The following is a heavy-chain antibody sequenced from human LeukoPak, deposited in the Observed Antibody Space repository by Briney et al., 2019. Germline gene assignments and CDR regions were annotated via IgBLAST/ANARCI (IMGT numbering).Heavy chain of an antibody. Sequence: GESLRISCKGSGYSFTSYWISWVRQMPGKGLEWMGNIDPSDSYTNYSPSFQGHVTISADKSISTAYLQWSSLTASDTAMYYCARLGTSATYFEFWGQGTLVTVSS. D-gene: IGHD2-15*01. CDR1: GYSFTSYW. J-gene: IGHJ4*02. CDR3: ARLGTSATYFEF. CDR2: IDPSDSYT. V-gene: IGHV5-10-1*01.